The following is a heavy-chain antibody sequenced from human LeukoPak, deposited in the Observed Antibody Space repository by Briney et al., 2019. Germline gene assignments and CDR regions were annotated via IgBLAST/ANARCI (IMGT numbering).Heavy chain of an antibody. V-gene: IGHV4-34*01. D-gene: IGHD3-22*01. CDR1: VGSFSGYY. CDR2: INHSGST. Sequence: SETLSLTCAVSVGSFSGYYWSWIRQPPGKGLEWIGEINHSGSTNYNPSLKSRVSISVDTSKNQFSLKLSSVTAADTAVYYCARGLRYYYDSSGYFRKYFDYWGQGTLVTVSS. J-gene: IGHJ4*02. CDR3: ARGLRYYYDSSGYFRKYFDY.